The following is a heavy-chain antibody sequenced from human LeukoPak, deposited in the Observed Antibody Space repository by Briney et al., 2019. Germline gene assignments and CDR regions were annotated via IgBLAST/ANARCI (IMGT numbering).Heavy chain of an antibody. Sequence: SETLSLTCTVSGGSISSGTYYWSWIRQPAGKGLEWIGRIFTSGSANYNPSLKSRVTISVDTSKNQFSLKLSSVTAADTAVYYCARSPSGSSSRWFDSWGQGTLVTVSS. V-gene: IGHV4-61*02. CDR1: GGSISSGTYY. CDR2: IFTSGSA. D-gene: IGHD1-26*01. CDR3: ARSPSGSSSRWFDS. J-gene: IGHJ5*01.